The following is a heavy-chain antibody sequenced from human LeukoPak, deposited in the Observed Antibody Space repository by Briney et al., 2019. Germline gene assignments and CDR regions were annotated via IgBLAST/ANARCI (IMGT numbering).Heavy chain of an antibody. V-gene: IGHV4-4*07. CDR2: IYTSGST. J-gene: IGHJ6*03. Sequence: PSETLSLTCTVSGGSISSYYWSWIRQPAGKGLEWIGRIYTSGSTYYNPSLKSRVTISVDTSKNQFSLKLSSVTAADTAVYYCARVHSGSYYYYYYMDVWGKGTTVTVSS. CDR3: ARVHSGSYYYYYYMDV. CDR1: GGSISSYY. D-gene: IGHD1-26*01.